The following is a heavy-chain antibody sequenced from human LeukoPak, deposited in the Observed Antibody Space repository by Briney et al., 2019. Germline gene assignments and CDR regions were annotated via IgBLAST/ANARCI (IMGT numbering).Heavy chain of an antibody. CDR2: IKQDGSEK. D-gene: IGHD3-10*01. CDR3: ARDYYGYYGFAFDI. V-gene: IGHV3-7*01. J-gene: IGHJ3*02. CDR1: GFTLSSYW. Sequence: GGSLRLSCAASGFTLSSYWMSWVRQAPGKGLEWVANIKQDGSEKYYVDSVKGRFTISRDNAKNSLYLQMNSLRAEDTAVYYCARDYYGYYGFAFDIWGQGTMVTVSS.